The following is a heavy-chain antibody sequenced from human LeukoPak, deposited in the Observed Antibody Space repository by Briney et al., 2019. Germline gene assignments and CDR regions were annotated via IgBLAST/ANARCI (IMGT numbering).Heavy chain of an antibody. CDR1: RFTFGDYA. Sequence: GGSLRLSCTASRFTFGDYAMSWVRQAPGKGLEWVGFIRSKAYGGTTEYAASVKGRFTISRDDSKSIAYLQMNSLKTEDTAVYYCTREFDTYYDILTGTGGFDPWGQGTLVTVSS. D-gene: IGHD3-9*01. CDR3: TREFDTYYDILTGTGGFDP. J-gene: IGHJ5*02. V-gene: IGHV3-49*04. CDR2: IRSKAYGGTT.